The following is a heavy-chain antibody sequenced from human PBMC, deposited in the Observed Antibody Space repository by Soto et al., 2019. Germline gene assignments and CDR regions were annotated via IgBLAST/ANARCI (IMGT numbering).Heavy chain of an antibody. D-gene: IGHD3-3*01. J-gene: IGHJ5*02. V-gene: IGHV4-39*01. CDR1: GGSISSSSYY. CDR3: ATSSNRLYYDFWSGYLNWFDP. Sequence: SETLSLTCTVSGGSISSSSYYWGWIRQPPGKGLEWIGSIYYSGSTYYNPSLKSRVTISVDTSKNQFSLKLSSVTAADTAVYYCATSSNRLYYDFWSGYLNWFDPWGQGTLVTVSS. CDR2: IYYSGST.